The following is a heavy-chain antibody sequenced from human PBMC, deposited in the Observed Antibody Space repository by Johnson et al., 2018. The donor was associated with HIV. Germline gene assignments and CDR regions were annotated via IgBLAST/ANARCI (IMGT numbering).Heavy chain of an antibody. J-gene: IGHJ3*02. CDR3: AKAGYCTGGVCYHLDAFDI. CDR1: GFTFDDYA. Sequence: VQLVESGGGLVQPGRSLRLSCAASGFTFDDYAMHWVRQAPGKGLAWVSGISWNRGSIGYADSVKGRFTIYRDNAKNSLYLQMNSLRAEDTALYYCAKAGYCTGGVCYHLDAFDIWGQGTMVTVSS. D-gene: IGHD2-8*02. V-gene: IGHV3-9*01. CDR2: ISWNRGSI.